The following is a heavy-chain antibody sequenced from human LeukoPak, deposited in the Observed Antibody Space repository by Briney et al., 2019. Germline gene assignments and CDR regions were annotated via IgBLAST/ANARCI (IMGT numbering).Heavy chain of an antibody. V-gene: IGHV3-21*01. CDR2: ISNSGGYQ. J-gene: IGHJ4*02. CDR3: AREGGTYCFDY. Sequence: GGSLRLSCAASGFTFSSYIMNWVRQAPGKGLEWVSSISNSGGYQYYADSVKGRFTISRDNAKNSLYLQMNSLRAEDTAVYYCAREGGTYCFDYWGQGTLVTVSS. D-gene: IGHD1-26*01. CDR1: GFTFSSYI.